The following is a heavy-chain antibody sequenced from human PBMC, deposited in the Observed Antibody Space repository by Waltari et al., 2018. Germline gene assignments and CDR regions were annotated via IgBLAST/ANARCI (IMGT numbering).Heavy chain of an antibody. CDR3: ARHPGCSGGSCFPYYYYYMDV. Sequence: QVQLQESGPGLVKPSGTLSLPCAVSGGSISSSTWWRWVRPPPGKGLEWIGEIYHSGSTNYNPSLKSRVTISVDTSKNQFSLKLSSVTAADTAVYYCARHPGCSGGSCFPYYYYYMDVWGKGTTVTVSS. D-gene: IGHD2-15*01. V-gene: IGHV4-4*02. J-gene: IGHJ6*03. CDR1: GGSISSSTW. CDR2: IYHSGST.